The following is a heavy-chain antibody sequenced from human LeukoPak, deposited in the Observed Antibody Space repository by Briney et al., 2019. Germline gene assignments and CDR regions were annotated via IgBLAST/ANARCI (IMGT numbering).Heavy chain of an antibody. CDR1: GFTFDDYG. J-gene: IGHJ4*02. CDR2: INWSGATT. V-gene: IGHV3-20*04. D-gene: IGHD1-26*01. Sequence: GGSLRLSCAASGFTFDDYGMSWVRQAPGKGLEWVSGINWSGATTEYADSVKGRFTISRDNAKNSLYLQMNSLRAEDTAVYYCARNPPRYFNWGQGTLVTVSS. CDR3: ARNPPRYFN.